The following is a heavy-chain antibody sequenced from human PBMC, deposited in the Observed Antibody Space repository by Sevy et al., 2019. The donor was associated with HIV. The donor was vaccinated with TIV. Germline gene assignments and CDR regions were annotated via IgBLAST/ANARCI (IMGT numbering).Heavy chain of an antibody. CDR1: GGSFSGYY. Sequence: SETLSLTCAVYGGSFSGYYWSWIRQPPGKGLEWIGEINHSGSTNYIPSLKSRVTISVDTSKNQFSLKLSSVTAADTAVYYCARHCTGTSCSHAFDIWGQGTMVTVSS. CDR3: ARHCTGTSCSHAFDI. D-gene: IGHD2-8*02. CDR2: INHSGST. J-gene: IGHJ3*02. V-gene: IGHV4-34*01.